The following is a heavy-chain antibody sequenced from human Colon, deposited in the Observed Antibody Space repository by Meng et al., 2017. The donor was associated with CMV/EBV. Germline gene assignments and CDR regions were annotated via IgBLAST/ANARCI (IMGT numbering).Heavy chain of an antibody. Sequence: GGSLRLSCAASGFTFSNAWMSWVRQAPGKGLEWVGRIKSKTDGGTTDYAAPVKGRFTISRDNSKRTLYLHMTSLRAEDTALYYCVRDGGEPATIFFAFDIWGQGTMVTVSS. J-gene: IGHJ3*02. CDR3: VRDGGEPATIFFAFDI. D-gene: IGHD2-2*02. CDR2: IKSKTDGGTT. V-gene: IGHV3-15*01. CDR1: GFTFSNAW.